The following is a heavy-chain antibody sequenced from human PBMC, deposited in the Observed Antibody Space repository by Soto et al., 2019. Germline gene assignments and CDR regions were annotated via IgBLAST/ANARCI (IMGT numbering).Heavy chain of an antibody. Sequence: EVQLLESGRGLVQPGGSLRLSCAASGFTFNSYAMSWVRQAPGKGLEWVSAISGSGGSTYYADSVKGRFTISRDNSKNTLYLQMNSLRAEDTAVYYCAKDLGYGLGSYVGYYYYYGMDVWGQGTTVTVSS. V-gene: IGHV3-23*01. CDR3: AKDLGYGLGSYVGYYYYYGMDV. CDR2: ISGSGGST. D-gene: IGHD3-10*01. J-gene: IGHJ6*02. CDR1: GFTFNSYA.